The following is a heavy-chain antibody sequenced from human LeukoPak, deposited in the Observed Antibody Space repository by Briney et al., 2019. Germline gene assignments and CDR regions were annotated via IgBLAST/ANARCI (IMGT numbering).Heavy chain of an antibody. J-gene: IGHJ4*02. V-gene: IGHV3-30*04. CDR3: AREGEWEHFDY. CDR1: GFTFSSYA. Sequence: PGGSLRLSCAASGFTFSSYAMHWVRQAPGKGLECVAVISYDGSNKYYADSVKGRFTISRDNSKNTLYLQMNSLRAEDTAVYYCAREGEWEHFDYWGQGTLVTVSS. CDR2: ISYDGSNK. D-gene: IGHD1-26*01.